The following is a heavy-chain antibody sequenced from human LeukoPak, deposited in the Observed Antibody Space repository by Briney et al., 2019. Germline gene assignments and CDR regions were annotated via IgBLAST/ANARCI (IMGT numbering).Heavy chain of an antibody. Sequence: GGSLRLSCEASEFTFSTYWMHWVRQAPGKGLVWVSRIESDGSLISYADSVKGRFTISRDNAKNTLYLQMNSLRAEDTAVYYCAGGRDRTELYFDSWGQGTLVTVSS. CDR3: AGGRDRTELYFDS. J-gene: IGHJ4*02. CDR1: EFTFSTYW. V-gene: IGHV3-74*01. CDR2: IESDGSLI. D-gene: IGHD3-10*01.